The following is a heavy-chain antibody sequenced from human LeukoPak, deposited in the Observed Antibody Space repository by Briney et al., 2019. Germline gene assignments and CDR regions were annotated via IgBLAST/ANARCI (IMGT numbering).Heavy chain of an antibody. CDR1: GGSISSYY. CDR2: IYYSGST. V-gene: IGHV4-59*01. Sequence: SESLSLTCTVSGGSISSYYWSWIRQPPGKGLEWIGYIYYSGSTNYNPSLKSRVTISVDTSKNQFSLKLSSVTAADTAVYYCARDQTRTYYDILTGYPCAFDIWGQGTMVTVSS. J-gene: IGHJ3*02. D-gene: IGHD3-9*01. CDR3: ARDQTRTYYDILTGYPCAFDI.